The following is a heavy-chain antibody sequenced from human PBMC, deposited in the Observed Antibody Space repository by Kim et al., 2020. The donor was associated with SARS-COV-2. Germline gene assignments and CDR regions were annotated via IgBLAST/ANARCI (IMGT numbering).Heavy chain of an antibody. CDR3: AKPYYYDSSGSEDY. CDR2: IWYDGSNK. Sequence: GGSLRLSCAASGFTFSSYAMHWVRQAPGKGLEWVAVIWYDGSNKYYADSVKGRFTISRDNSKNTLYLQMNSLRAEDTAVYYCAKPYYYDSSGSEDYWGQGTLVTVSS. V-gene: IGHV3-33*06. CDR1: GFTFSSYA. J-gene: IGHJ4*02. D-gene: IGHD3-22*01.